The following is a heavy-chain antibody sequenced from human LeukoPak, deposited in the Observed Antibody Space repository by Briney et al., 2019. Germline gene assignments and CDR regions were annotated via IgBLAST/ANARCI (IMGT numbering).Heavy chain of an antibody. V-gene: IGHV3-30-3*01. J-gene: IGHJ4*02. CDR3: ARVPTANWNDVGIDY. CDR1: GFTYSGFW. D-gene: IGHD1-1*01. CDR2: ISYDGSNK. Sequence: GGSLRLSCAASGFTYSGFWMHWVRQAPGKGLEWVAVISYDGSNKYYADSVKGRFTISRDNSKNTLYLQMNSLRAEDTAVYYCARVPTANWNDVGIDYWGQGTLVTVSS.